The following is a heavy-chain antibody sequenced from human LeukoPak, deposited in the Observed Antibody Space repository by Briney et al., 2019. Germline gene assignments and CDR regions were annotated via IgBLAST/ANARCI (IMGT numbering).Heavy chain of an antibody. CDR2: ICYSGTT. D-gene: IGHD3-16*01. J-gene: IGHJ4*02. CDR3: ARGDYVWGSYRRGGSYYFDY. CDR1: GGSIISSSYN. V-gene: IGHV4-39*02. Sequence: SETLSLTCTVSGGSIISSSYNWGWIRQPPGKGLEWIGTICYSGTTYYNPSVKSRVTISVEASKNELSLKLNSVTAADTAVYYCARGDYVWGSYRRGGSYYFDYWGQGTLVTVSS.